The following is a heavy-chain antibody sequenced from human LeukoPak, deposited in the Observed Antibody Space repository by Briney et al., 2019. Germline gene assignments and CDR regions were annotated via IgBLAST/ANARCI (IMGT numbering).Heavy chain of an antibody. J-gene: IGHJ4*02. CDR2: ISYDGSNK. V-gene: IGHV3-30-3*01. CDR1: GFTFSSYA. D-gene: IGHD2-2*02. Sequence: GGSLRLSCAASGFTFSSYAMHWVRQAPGKGLEWVAVISYDGSNKYYADSVKGRFTISRDNSKNTLYLQMNSLRAEDTAVYYCASFGCSSTSCYTVGDYWGQGTLVTVSS. CDR3: ASFGCSSTSCYTVGDY.